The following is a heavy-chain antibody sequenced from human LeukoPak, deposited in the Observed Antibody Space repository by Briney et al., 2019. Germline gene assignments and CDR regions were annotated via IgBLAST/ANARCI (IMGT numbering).Heavy chain of an antibody. CDR3: ANIFGGNSHRSDY. CDR1: GFTFSSAW. J-gene: IGHJ4*02. D-gene: IGHD4-23*01. CDR2: IKTKTDGGTT. Sequence: PGGSLRLSCAASGFTFSSAWMSWVRQAPGQGLEWLGRIKTKTDGGTTDYAAPERGRFTISRDDSKHTMYLQMNSLNSDDTAVYYCANIFGGNSHRSDYWGQGTLVTVSS. V-gene: IGHV3-15*01.